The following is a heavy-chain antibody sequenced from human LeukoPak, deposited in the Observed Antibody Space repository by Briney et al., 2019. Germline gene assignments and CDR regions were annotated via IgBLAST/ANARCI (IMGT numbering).Heavy chain of an antibody. CDR3: AKDWASGGYDIQGSYYYYGMDV. V-gene: IGHV3-30*18. CDR2: ISYDGSNK. J-gene: IGHJ6*02. CDR1: GFTFSSYG. Sequence: GGSLRLSCAASGFTFSSYGMHWVRQAPGKGLEWVAVISYDGSNKYYADSVKGRFTISRDNSKNTLYLQMNSLRAEDTAVYYCAKDWASGGYDIQGSYYYYGMDVWGQGTTVTVSS. D-gene: IGHD5-12*01.